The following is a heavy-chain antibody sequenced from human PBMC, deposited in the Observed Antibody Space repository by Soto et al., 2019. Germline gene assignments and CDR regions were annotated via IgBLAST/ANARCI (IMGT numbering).Heavy chain of an antibody. CDR1: GGTFSSYA. D-gene: IGHD2-15*01. V-gene: IGHV1-69*13. CDR3: ASNQATVVVYGMDV. Sequence: GASVKVSCKASGGTFSSYAISWVRQAPGQGLEWMGGIIPIFGTANYAQKFQGRVTITADESTSTAYMELSSLRSEDTAVYYCASNQATVVVYGMDVWGQGTTVTVSS. J-gene: IGHJ6*02. CDR2: IIPIFGTA.